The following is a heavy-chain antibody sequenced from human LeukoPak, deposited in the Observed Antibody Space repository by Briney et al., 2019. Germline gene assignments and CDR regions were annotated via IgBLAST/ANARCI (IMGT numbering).Heavy chain of an antibody. V-gene: IGHV3-33*01. CDR3: ARDRINGVTDN. J-gene: IGHJ4*02. Sequence: GGSLRLSCAASGFTFSSYGMHSVRQAPGKGLEWVAVIWYDGSNKYYADSVKGRFTISRDSSKNTLYLQMNSLRAEDTAVYHCARDRINGVTDNWGQGTLVTVSS. CDR1: GFTFSSYG. D-gene: IGHD3-10*01. CDR2: IWYDGSNK.